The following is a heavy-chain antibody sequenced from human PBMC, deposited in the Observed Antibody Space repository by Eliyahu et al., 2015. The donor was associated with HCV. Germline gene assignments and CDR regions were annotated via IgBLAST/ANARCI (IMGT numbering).Heavy chain of an antibody. CDR1: GFIFTDAW. Sequence: VQLVESGGGLVKPGGSLRLSCAASGFIFTDAWMNWIRQAPGKGLXWVGRVKSKSDGGTTEYAAPVKGRFSISRDDSKHMVYLQMNTLKTEDTAVYYCATGNRGWDWGQGTLVTVSS. D-gene: IGHD1-14*01. J-gene: IGHJ4*02. CDR3: ATGNRGWD. V-gene: IGHV3-15*07. CDR2: VKSKSDGGTT.